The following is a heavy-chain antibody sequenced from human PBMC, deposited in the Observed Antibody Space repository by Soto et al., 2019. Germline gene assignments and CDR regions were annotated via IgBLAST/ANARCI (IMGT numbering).Heavy chain of an antibody. CDR2: INAGNGNT. J-gene: IGHJ5*02. Sequence: ASVKVSCTASGYTFTIYAMHWVRQAPGQRLEWMGWINAGNGNTKYSQKFQGRVTITRDTSASTAYMELSSLRSEDTAVYYCARESFSVVVIPNWFDPWGQGTLVTVSS. V-gene: IGHV1-3*01. CDR3: ARESFSVVVIPNWFDP. D-gene: IGHD3-22*01. CDR1: GYTFTIYA.